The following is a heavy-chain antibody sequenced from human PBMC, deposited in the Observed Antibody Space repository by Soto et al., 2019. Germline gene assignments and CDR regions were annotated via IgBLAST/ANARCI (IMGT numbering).Heavy chain of an antibody. J-gene: IGHJ2*01. V-gene: IGHV3-30-3*01. CDR2: ISYDGSNK. CDR1: GFTFSSYA. D-gene: IGHD6-19*01. Sequence: QVQLVESGGGVVQPGRSLRLSCAASGFTFSSYAMHWVRQAPGKGLEWVAVISYDGSNKYYADSVKGRFTISRDNSKNTLYLQMNSLRAEDTAVYYCARDSGYSSGWYYWYFDLWGSGTLVTVSS. CDR3: ARDSGYSSGWYYWYFDL.